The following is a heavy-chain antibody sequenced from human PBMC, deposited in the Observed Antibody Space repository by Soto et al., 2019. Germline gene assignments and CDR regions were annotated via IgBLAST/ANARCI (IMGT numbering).Heavy chain of an antibody. CDR3: ANQMSGVVT. CDR2: INSDGSTR. Sequence: EVQLVESGGGLVQPGGSLRLSCAASGFTFSSHWMHWVRQAPGKGLVWVSSINSDGSTRPYADSVKGRFTISRDNAKNTLFRQVISLRADDTALYYCANQMSGVVTWGQGTRVTVSS. CDR1: GFTFSSHW. J-gene: IGHJ4*02. D-gene: IGHD3-3*01. V-gene: IGHV3-74*01.